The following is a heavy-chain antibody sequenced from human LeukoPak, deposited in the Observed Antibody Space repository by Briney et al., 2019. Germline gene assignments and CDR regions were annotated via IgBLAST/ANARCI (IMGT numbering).Heavy chain of an antibody. CDR3: AKRGARGKSMATSLPYYFDY. V-gene: IGHV3-23*01. J-gene: IGHJ4*02. CDR2: ISGTGGST. CDR1: GFTFSTYA. D-gene: IGHD5-24*01. Sequence: GGSLRLSCAASGFTFSTYAMTWVRQAPGKGLEWVSLISGTGGSTYYADSVKGRFTISRDNSKNTLYLQMNSLRAEDTAVYYCAKRGARGKSMATSLPYYFDYWGQGTLVTVSS.